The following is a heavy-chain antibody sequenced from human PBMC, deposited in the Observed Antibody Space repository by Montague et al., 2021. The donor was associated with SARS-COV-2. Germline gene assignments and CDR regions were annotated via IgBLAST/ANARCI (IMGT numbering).Heavy chain of an antibody. J-gene: IGHJ4*02. V-gene: IGHV3-7*01. CDR3: ATLIYRYGAFDY. Sequence: SLRLSCAASGFTFNNYWMNWVRQTPGKGLEWVANIKQDGSEAYYMDSVNGRFTISRDNAKKSLHLQMNRLRDEDTAVYYCATLIYRYGAFDYWGQGTLVIVSS. D-gene: IGHD4/OR15-4a*01. CDR2: IKQDGSEA. CDR1: GFTFNNYW.